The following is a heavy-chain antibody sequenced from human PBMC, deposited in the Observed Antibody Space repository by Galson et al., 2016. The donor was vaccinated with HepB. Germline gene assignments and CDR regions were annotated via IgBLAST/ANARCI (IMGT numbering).Heavy chain of an antibody. Sequence: SLRLSCAGSGFMFNSYSMNWVRQAPGKGLEWVAVISYDGSSEYYADSLKGRFTISRDNSKNTLYLQMNSLRAEDTAVYYCARGKTGLRTFDWILSAFDKWGQGTLVTVSS. D-gene: IGHD3-9*01. J-gene: IGHJ4*02. CDR2: ISYDGSSE. CDR1: GFMFNSYS. CDR3: ARGKTGLRTFDWILSAFDK. V-gene: IGHV3-30*04.